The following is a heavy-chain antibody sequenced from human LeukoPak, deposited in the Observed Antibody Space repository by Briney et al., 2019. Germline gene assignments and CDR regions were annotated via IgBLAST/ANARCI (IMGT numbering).Heavy chain of an antibody. CDR1: GYTFTSYD. CDR3: ARGAREAYYDFWSGYYFDY. D-gene: IGHD3-3*01. V-gene: IGHV1-8*03. CDR2: MNPNSGNT. J-gene: IGHJ4*02. Sequence: ASVKVSCKASGYTFTSYDINWVRQAAGQGLAWMGWMNPNSGNTGYAQKFQGRVTITRNTSISTAYMELSSLRSEDTAVYYCARGAREAYYDFWSGYYFDYWGQGTLVTVSS.